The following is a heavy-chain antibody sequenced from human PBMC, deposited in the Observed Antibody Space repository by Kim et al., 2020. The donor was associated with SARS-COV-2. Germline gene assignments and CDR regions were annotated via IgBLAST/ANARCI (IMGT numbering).Heavy chain of an antibody. CDR1: GFTFSSYE. CDR3: ARAEHGMDV. J-gene: IGHJ6*02. V-gene: IGHV3-48*03. D-gene: IGHD1-1*01. CDR2: ISSSGSTI. Sequence: GGSLRLSCAASGFTFSSYEMNWVRQAPGKGLERVSYISSSGSTIYYADSVKGRFTISRDNAKNSLYLQMNSWRAEDTAVYYCARAEHGMDVWGQGATVTVSS.